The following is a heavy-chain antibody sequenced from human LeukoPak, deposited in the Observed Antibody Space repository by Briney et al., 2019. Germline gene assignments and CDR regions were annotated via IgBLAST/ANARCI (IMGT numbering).Heavy chain of an antibody. V-gene: IGHV4-34*01. CDR1: GGSISSYY. D-gene: IGHD6-6*01. Sequence: SETLSLTCTVSGGSISSYYWSWIRQPPGKGLEWIGEINHSGSTNYNPSLKSRVTISVDTSKNQFSLKLSSVTAADTAVYYCAENMYSSSSWGQGTLVTVSS. CDR2: INHSGST. J-gene: IGHJ4*02. CDR3: AENMYSSSS.